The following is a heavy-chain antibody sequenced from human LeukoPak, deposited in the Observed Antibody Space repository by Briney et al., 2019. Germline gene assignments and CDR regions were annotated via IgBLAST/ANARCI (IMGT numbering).Heavy chain of an antibody. D-gene: IGHD4-17*01. Sequence: KSSETLSLSCTVSGGSISSSSYYWGWIRQPPGKGLEWLGSIYYSGRTYYNPSLKMRVTISVDTSKNQFSLRLRSVTAADTAVYYCARLPNLYGDYVGWFDPWGQGTLVTVSS. CDR1: GGSISSSSYY. CDR2: IYYSGRT. CDR3: ARLPNLYGDYVGWFDP. V-gene: IGHV4-39*01. J-gene: IGHJ5*02.